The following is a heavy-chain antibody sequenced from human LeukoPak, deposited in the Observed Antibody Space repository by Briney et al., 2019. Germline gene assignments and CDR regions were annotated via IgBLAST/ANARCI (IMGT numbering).Heavy chain of an antibody. V-gene: IGHV4-30-4*01. CDR3: ARVYYYDSSGYYFFDY. Sequence: SETLSLTCTVSGGSISSGDYYWSWIRQPPGKGLGWIGYIYYSGSTYYNPSLKSRVTISVDTSKNQFSLKLSSVTAADTAVYYCARVYYYDSSGYYFFDYWGQGTLVTVSS. D-gene: IGHD3-22*01. J-gene: IGHJ4*02. CDR1: GGSISSGDYY. CDR2: IYYSGST.